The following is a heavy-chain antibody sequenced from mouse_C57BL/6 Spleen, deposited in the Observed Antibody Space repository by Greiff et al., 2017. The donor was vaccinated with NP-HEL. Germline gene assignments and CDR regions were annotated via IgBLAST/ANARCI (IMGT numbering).Heavy chain of an antibody. CDR3: VYSNFDY. V-gene: IGHV10-1*01. Sequence: EVKLMESGGGLVQPKGSLKLSCAASGFSFTTYAMNWVRQAPGKGLEWVARIRSKSNNYATYYADSVKDRFTISRDDSESMLYLQMNNLKTEDTAMYYCVYSNFDYWGQGTTLTVSS. CDR1: GFSFTTYA. D-gene: IGHD2-5*01. CDR2: IRSKSNNYAT. J-gene: IGHJ2*01.